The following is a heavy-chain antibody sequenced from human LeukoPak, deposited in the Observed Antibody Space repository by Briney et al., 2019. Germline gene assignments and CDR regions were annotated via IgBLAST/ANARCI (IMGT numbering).Heavy chain of an antibody. V-gene: IGHV3-9*01. J-gene: IGHJ4*02. Sequence: GGSLRLSCAASGFTFDDYAMHWVRQAPGKGLEWVSGINWNSGSIGYADSVKGRFTISRDNAKNPLYLQMNSLRAEDTALYYCAKGSQVVITSPFDYWGQGTLVTVSS. CDR1: GFTFDDYA. CDR3: AKGSQVVITSPFDY. CDR2: INWNSGSI. D-gene: IGHD3-22*01.